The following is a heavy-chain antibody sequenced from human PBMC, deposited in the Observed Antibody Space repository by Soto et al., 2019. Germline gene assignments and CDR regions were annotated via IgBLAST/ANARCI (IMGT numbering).Heavy chain of an antibody. V-gene: IGHV4-39*01. Sequence: SETLSLTCTVSGGSISSSSYYWGWIRQPPGKGLEWIGSIYYSGSTYYNPSLKSRVTISVDTSKNQFSLKLSSVTAADTAVYYCARAIPYYYDSSGYYGYFDYWGQGTLVTVSS. J-gene: IGHJ4*02. CDR3: ARAIPYYYDSSGYYGYFDY. CDR1: GGSISSSSYY. CDR2: IYYSGST. D-gene: IGHD3-22*01.